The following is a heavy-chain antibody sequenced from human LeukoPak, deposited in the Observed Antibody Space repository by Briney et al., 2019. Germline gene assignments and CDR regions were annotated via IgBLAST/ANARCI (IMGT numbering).Heavy chain of an antibody. D-gene: IGHD3-22*01. CDR3: ARSYSSGYDYYYYYMHV. CDR1: GCTFTCYY. V-gene: IGHV1-2*02. J-gene: IGHJ6*03. CDR2: INPISGGT. Sequence: ASVNVSCKASGCTFTCYYMHWLRQAPGQGLEWMGWINPISGGTNYAQKFQGRVTMTRDTSISTAYMELSRLRSDDTAVYYCARSYSSGYDYYYYYMHVGGRGTTHTVP.